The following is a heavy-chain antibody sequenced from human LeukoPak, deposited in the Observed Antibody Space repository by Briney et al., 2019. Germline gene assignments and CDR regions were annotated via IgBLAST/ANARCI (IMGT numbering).Heavy chain of an antibody. CDR2: TSYRSKWYY. D-gene: IGHD4-17*01. CDR3: ARGGSGDPKFFDF. Sequence: SQTLSLTCAVSGDSISSNSAAWTWLRQSPSRGLEWQGRTSYRSKWYYDYAVSVKSRITINPDTSKNQFSLQLNSVTPEDTAVYYCARGGSGDPKFFDFWGQGTLVTVSS. CDR1: GDSISSNSAA. V-gene: IGHV6-1*01. J-gene: IGHJ4*02.